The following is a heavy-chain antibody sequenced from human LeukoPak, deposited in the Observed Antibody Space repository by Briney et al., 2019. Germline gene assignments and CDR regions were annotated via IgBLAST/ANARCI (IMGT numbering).Heavy chain of an antibody. D-gene: IGHD3-10*01. CDR2: IRYDGSNK. J-gene: IGHJ6*03. Sequence: PGGSLRLSCAASGFTFSSYGMHWVRQAPGKGLEWVAFIRYDGSNKYYADSVKGRFTISRDNSKNTLYLQMNSLRAEDSAVYYCAKNYGSGSSVKYYYYMDVWGKGTTVTVSS. CDR1: GFTFSSYG. CDR3: AKNYGSGSSVKYYYYMDV. V-gene: IGHV3-30*02.